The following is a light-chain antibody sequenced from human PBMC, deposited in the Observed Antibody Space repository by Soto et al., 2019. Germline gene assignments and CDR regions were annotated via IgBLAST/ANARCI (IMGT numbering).Light chain of an antibody. V-gene: IGKV1-33*01. Sequence: DIQMTQSPSSLSASVGDRVTITCQASQDISNYLNWYQQKPGKAPKLLIYDASNLETGVPSRFSGSGSGTDVTFTSSSLQPEDIATSYCQHYDKLTQTCGQGDKVEIK. CDR3: QHYDKLTQT. CDR2: DAS. J-gene: IGKJ1*01. CDR1: QDISNY.